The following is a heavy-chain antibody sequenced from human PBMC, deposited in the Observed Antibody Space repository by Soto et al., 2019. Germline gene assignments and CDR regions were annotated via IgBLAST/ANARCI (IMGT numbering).Heavy chain of an antibody. CDR3: ARGAGGSGIDY. D-gene: IGHD3-10*01. CDR1: GGTFSSYT. V-gene: IGHV1-69*02. J-gene: IGHJ4*02. CDR2: IIPILGIA. Sequence: QVQLVQSGAEVKKPGSSVKVSCKASGGTFSSYTISWVRQAPGQGLEWMGRIIPILGIANYAQKFQGRVTITADKSTSTAYIELSSLRSEDTAVYYRARGAGGSGIDYWGQGTLVTVSS.